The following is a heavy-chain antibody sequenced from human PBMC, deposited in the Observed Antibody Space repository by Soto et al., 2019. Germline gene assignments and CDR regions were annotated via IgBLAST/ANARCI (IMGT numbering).Heavy chain of an antibody. J-gene: IGHJ4*02. CDR3: ARSGYSSAWYTAFDS. D-gene: IGHD6-19*01. CDR2: IYASGST. Sequence: SETLSLTCTVSGDSISGYYWNWIRQPAGKGLEWIGRIYASGSTISNRSLRSRVALSVDTSKNQFSLNLNSVTAADTAMYYCARSGYSSAWYTAFDSWSQGTLVTVSS. V-gene: IGHV4-4*07. CDR1: GDSISGYY.